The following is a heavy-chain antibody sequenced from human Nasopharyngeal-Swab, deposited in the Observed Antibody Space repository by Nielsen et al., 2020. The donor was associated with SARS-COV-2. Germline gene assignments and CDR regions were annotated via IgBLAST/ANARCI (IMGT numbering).Heavy chain of an antibody. CDR3: ARSGTYYGMDV. CDR1: GYNFASYW. J-gene: IGHJ6*02. V-gene: IGHV5-51*01. D-gene: IGHD1-26*01. Sequence: GGSLRLSCKASGYNFASYWIGWVRQMPGRGLEWMWIIYPGDSDTRYSPSFQGQVTISVDKSINTAFLHSSSLKASDIATYYCARSGTYYGMDVWGQGTTVIVSS. CDR2: IYPGDSDT.